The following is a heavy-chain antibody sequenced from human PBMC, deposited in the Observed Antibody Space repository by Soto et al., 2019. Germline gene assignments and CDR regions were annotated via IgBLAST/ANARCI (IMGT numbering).Heavy chain of an antibody. CDR1: GYSFTSYW. CDR3: ARTYYYDSSGYHKRNWFDP. Sequence: GESLKISCKGSGYSFTSYWIGWVRQMPGKGLEWMGIIYPGDSDTRYSPSFQGQVTISADKSISTAYLQWSSLKASDTAMYYCARTYYYDSSGYHKRNWFDPWGQGTLVTVSS. J-gene: IGHJ5*02. CDR2: IYPGDSDT. V-gene: IGHV5-51*01. D-gene: IGHD3-22*01.